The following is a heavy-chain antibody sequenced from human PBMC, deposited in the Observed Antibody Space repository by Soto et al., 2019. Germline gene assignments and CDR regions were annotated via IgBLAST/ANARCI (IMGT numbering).Heavy chain of an antibody. D-gene: IGHD1-20*01. CDR1: GFTFSTYA. CDR2: ISYDGTNK. CDR3: ARGIKASSYAFDI. J-gene: IGHJ3*02. Sequence: GGSLRLSCAASGFTFSTYAMYWVREAPGKGLEWVAVISYDGTNKYFADSVKGRFTISRDNSKNTLYLQMNSPRAEDTALYYCARGIKASSYAFDIWGQGTMVTVSS. V-gene: IGHV3-30-3*01.